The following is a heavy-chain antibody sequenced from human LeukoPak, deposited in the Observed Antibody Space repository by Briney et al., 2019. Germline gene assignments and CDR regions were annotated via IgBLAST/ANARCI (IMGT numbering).Heavy chain of an antibody. V-gene: IGHV3-23*01. CDR3: AKARGYSYASEY. J-gene: IGHJ4*02. D-gene: IGHD5-18*01. CDR1: GFTFSSYA. CDR2: ISGSGGTT. Sequence: GGSLRLSCAASGFTFSSYAMSWVRQAPGKGLEWVSSISGSGGTTYYADSVKGRFTISRDNSRNTLFLQMDSLRAEDTAVYYCAKARGYSYASEYRGQGTLATVSS.